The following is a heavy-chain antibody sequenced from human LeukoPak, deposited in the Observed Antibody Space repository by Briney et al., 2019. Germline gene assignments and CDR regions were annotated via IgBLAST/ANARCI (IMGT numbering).Heavy chain of an antibody. CDR1: GFTFSSYE. CDR3: ARNPYVDTAMVRDRGGLYDY. Sequence: PGGSLRLSCAASGFTFSSYEMNWVRQAPGKGLEWVSYISSSGSTIYYADSVKGRFTISRDNAKNSLYLQMNSLRAEDTAVYYCARNPYVDTAMVRDRGGLYDYWGQGTLVTVSS. D-gene: IGHD5-18*01. CDR2: ISSSGSTI. V-gene: IGHV3-48*03. J-gene: IGHJ4*02.